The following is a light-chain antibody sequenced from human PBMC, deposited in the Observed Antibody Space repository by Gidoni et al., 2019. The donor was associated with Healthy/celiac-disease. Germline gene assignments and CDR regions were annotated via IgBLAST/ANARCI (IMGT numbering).Light chain of an antibody. CDR1: QSVSSN. V-gene: IGKV3-15*01. CDR2: GAS. CDR3: QQYNNWPRT. J-gene: IGKJ1*01. Sequence: EIVMTPSPATLSVSPGERATLSCRASQSVSSNLAWYQQKPGQAPRLLIYGASTRPTGIPARFSGSGSGTEFTLTISSLQSEDFAVYYCQQYNNWPRTFGQGTKVEIK.